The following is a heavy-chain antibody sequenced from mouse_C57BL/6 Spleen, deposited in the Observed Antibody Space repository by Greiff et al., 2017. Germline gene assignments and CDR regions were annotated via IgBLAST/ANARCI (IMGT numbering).Heavy chain of an antibody. Sequence: QVQLQQPGAELVKPGASVKLSCKASGYTFTSYWMHWVKQRPGRGLEWIGRIDPKSGGTKYNEKFKGKATLTVDKPSSTAYMQLSSLTSEDSAVCYCARSRGSHFGYWGQGTTLTVSS. CDR2: IDPKSGGT. J-gene: IGHJ2*01. CDR3: ARSRGSHFGY. CDR1: GYTFTSYW. V-gene: IGHV1-72*01.